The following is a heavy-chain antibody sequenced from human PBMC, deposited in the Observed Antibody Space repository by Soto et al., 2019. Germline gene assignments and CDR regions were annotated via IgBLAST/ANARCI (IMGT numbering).Heavy chain of an antibody. CDR3: ARQGLLRRHFDY. CDR2: IYYSGST. D-gene: IGHD3-22*01. J-gene: IGHJ4*02. Sequence: SETLSLSCTVSGGSISSSSYYWGWIRQPPGKGLEWIGSIYYSGSTYYNPSLKSRVTISVDTSKNQFSLKLSSVTAADTAVYYCARQGLLRRHFDYWGQGTLVTSPQ. V-gene: IGHV4-39*01. CDR1: GGSISSSSYY.